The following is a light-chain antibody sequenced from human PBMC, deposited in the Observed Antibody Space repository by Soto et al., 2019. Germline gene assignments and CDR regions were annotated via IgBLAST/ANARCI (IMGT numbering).Light chain of an antibody. Sequence: EIVLTQSPATLSLSPGERATLSCRASQSVSSYLAWYQQKPGQAPSLLIYDASNRATGITARFSGSGSGTDFPLTINSLEPEDFAVYYCQQRSNWPYTFGQGTKLEIK. CDR2: DAS. V-gene: IGKV3-11*01. CDR1: QSVSSY. CDR3: QQRSNWPYT. J-gene: IGKJ2*01.